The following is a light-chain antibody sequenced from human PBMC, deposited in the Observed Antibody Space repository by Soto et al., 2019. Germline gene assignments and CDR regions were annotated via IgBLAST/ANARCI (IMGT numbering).Light chain of an antibody. CDR2: KIS. J-gene: IGKJ1*01. V-gene: IGKV2-30*02. CDR3: MQATHWPWT. CDR1: QGLVPLDEKIY. Sequence: DVVMTQSPLSLPVTLGQPASISCGSSQGLVPLDEKIYFNWFQQRQGQSPRRLIYKISNRDSGVPDRFSGSGSGTDFTLRISRVEAEDVGLYYCMQATHWPWTFGQGTNVDIK.